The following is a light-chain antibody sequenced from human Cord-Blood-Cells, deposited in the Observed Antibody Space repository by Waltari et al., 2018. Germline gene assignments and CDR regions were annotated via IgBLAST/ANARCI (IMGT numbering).Light chain of an antibody. V-gene: IGKV1-5*01. J-gene: IGKJ1*01. Sequence: DIQMTQSPSTLSASVGDRVTITCRARQSISSWLVWYQQKPGKAPKLLIYDASSLEMVVPSRFSGSGSGTEFTRTISSLQPEDFATYYCQQYNSYSWTFGQGTKVEIK. CDR2: DAS. CDR3: QQYNSYSWT. CDR1: QSISSW.